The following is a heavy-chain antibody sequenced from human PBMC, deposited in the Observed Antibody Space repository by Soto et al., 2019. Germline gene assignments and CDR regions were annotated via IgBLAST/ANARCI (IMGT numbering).Heavy chain of an antibody. CDR1: GFTFSSYA. CDR3: AKAVNVPALWAVAGYFDY. CDR2: ISGSGGST. Sequence: EVQLLESGGGLVQPGGSLRLSCAASGFTFSSYAMSWVRQAPGKGLEWVSAISGSGGSTYYADSVKGRFTISRDNSKNTLYLQMNSLRAEDTAVYYCAKAVNVPALWAVAGYFDYWGQGTLVTVSS. V-gene: IGHV3-23*01. D-gene: IGHD6-19*01. J-gene: IGHJ4*02.